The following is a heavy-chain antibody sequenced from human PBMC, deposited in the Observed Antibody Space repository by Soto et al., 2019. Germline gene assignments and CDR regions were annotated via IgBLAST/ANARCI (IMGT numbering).Heavy chain of an antibody. CDR1: GGSISSSNW. CDR2: IYHSGST. Sequence: SETLSLTCAVSGGSISSSNWWSWVRQPPGKGLEWIGEIYHSGSTNYNPSLKSRVTISVDKSKNQFSLKLSSVTAADTAVYYCARDLAAAGTGSYYFDYWGQGTLVTVSS. J-gene: IGHJ4*02. V-gene: IGHV4-4*02. D-gene: IGHD6-13*01. CDR3: ARDLAAAGTGSYYFDY.